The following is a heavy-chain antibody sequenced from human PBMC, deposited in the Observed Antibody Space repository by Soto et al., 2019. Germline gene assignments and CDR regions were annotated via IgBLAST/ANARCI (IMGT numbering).Heavy chain of an antibody. CDR2: INPGADVS. CDR3: VRSAINATTKWGAFDV. V-gene: IGHV3-23*01. J-gene: IGHJ3*01. Sequence: GGSLRLSCAASGFTFSSFVMNWVRQAPGKGLEWVSTINPGADVSHYTDSVKGRFTISRDNSRRTLHLQMDSLRVEDAAVYFCVRSAINATTKWGAFDVWGQGTPVTV. D-gene: IGHD1-20*01. CDR1: GFTFSSFV.